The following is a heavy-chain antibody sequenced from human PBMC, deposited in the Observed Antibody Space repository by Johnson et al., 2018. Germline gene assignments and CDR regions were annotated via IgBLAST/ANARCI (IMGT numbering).Heavy chain of an antibody. CDR1: GFTFSSYA. J-gene: IGHJ4*02. CDR2: MSFDGINK. CDR3: ARGLGNTAMAPDGIGY. Sequence: QVQLVQSGGGVVQPGRSLRLSCAASGFTFSSYAMHCVRQAPGKGLEWVAFMSFDGINKDYADSVKGRFTISRDKAKNTLYMEMNTLRVKETAVSYCARGLGNTAMAPDGIGYWGQGTLVTVSS. V-gene: IGHV3-30-3*01. D-gene: IGHD5-18*01.